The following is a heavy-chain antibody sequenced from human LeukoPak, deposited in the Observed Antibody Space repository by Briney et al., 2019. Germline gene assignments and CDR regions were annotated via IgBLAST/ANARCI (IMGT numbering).Heavy chain of an antibody. V-gene: IGHV4-31*03. CDR2: IYYSGST. Sequence: SETLSLTCTVSGGSISIGGYYWSWIRQHPGKGLEWIGYIYYSGSTYYNPSLKSRVTISVDTSKNQFSLKLSSVTAADTAVYYCARDGGHTAADYWGQGTLVTVSS. CDR3: ARDGGHTAADY. D-gene: IGHD5-18*01. J-gene: IGHJ4*02. CDR1: GGSISIGGYY.